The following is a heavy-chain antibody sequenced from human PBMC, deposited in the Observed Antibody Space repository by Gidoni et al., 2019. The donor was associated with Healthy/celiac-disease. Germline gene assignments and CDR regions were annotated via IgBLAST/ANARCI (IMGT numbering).Heavy chain of an antibody. D-gene: IGHD2-21*02. CDR2: IRSKAYGGTT. CDR1: GFTFGDYA. CDR3: TRVNIVVVTAIMYFDY. J-gene: IGHJ4*02. V-gene: IGHV3-49*03. Sequence: EVQLVESGGGLVQQGRSLRLSCTASGFTFGDYAMSWFRQAPGKGLEWVGFIRSKAYGGTTEYAASVKGRFSISRDDSKSIAYLQMNSLKTEDTAVYYCTRVNIVVVTAIMYFDYWGQGTLVTVSS.